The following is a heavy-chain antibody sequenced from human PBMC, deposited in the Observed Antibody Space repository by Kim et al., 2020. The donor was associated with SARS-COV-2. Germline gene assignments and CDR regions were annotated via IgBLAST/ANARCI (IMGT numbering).Heavy chain of an antibody. J-gene: IGHJ4*02. CDR1: GFTFFGHA. V-gene: IGHV3-23*01. CDR2: IDGSDGTT. D-gene: IGHD2-21*01. Sequence: GGSLRLSCTTSGFTFFGHAMSWVRQAPGKGLEWVSSIDGSDGTTYYVDSVKGRFSISRDDSRNTLYLQMSALRADDTAAYYCLKGGWGWIWVYCGQGTLVTVSS. CDR3: LKGGWGWIWVY.